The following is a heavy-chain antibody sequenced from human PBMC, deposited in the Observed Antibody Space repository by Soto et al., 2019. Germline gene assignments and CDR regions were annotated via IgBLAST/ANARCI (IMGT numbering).Heavy chain of an antibody. Sequence: SETLSLTCSVSGGSISSYYWSWIRQPPGKVLEWIGYIYYSGSTNYNPSLKSRVTISVDTSKNQFSLKLSSVTAADTAVYYCARLLGYGAGMDVWGQGTTVTVSS. CDR2: IYYSGST. J-gene: IGHJ6*02. CDR1: GGSISSYY. V-gene: IGHV4-59*01. D-gene: IGHD5-18*01. CDR3: ARLLGYGAGMDV.